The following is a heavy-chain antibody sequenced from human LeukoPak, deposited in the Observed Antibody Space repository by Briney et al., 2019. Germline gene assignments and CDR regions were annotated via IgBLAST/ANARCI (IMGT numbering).Heavy chain of an antibody. Sequence: GGSLRLSCAASGFTFSSYAMHWVRQAPGKGLEWVAVISYDGSNKYYADSVKGRFTISRDNSKNTLYLQMNSLRAEDTAVYYCARGKAHGVAVAGAGWYFDLWGRGTLVTVSS. V-gene: IGHV3-30*04. J-gene: IGHJ2*01. CDR2: ISYDGSNK. CDR3: ARGKAHGVAVAGAGWYFDL. CDR1: GFTFSSYA. D-gene: IGHD6-19*01.